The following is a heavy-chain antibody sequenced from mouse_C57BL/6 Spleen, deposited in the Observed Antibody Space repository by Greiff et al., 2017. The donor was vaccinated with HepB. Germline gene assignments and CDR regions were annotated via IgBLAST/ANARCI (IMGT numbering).Heavy chain of an antibody. CDR1: GFTFSSYA. Sequence: EVQVVESGGGLVKPGGSLKLSCAASGFTFSSYAMSWVRQTPEERLEWVATVSDGGSYTYYPDNVKGRCTISRDNAKTNLYLQMSQLKSEDTAMYYGARDYDDPYFDYWGQGTTLTVSS. D-gene: IGHD2-3*01. CDR3: ARDYDDPYFDY. J-gene: IGHJ2*01. V-gene: IGHV5-4*01. CDR2: VSDGGSYT.